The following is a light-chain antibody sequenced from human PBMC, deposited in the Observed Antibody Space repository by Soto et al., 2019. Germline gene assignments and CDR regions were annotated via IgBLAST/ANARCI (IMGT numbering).Light chain of an antibody. CDR1: QSVSSR. CDR3: QQYNSYPIT. Sequence: EIVITQTPPTLCLPPGETATLSCRASQSVSSRLAWYQQKPGQAPKLLIYGASTWSTGLPARFSGSGSGAEFTLTISCLQSEDCATYHCQQYNSYPITFGQGTRLEIK. V-gene: IGKV3-15*01. J-gene: IGKJ5*01. CDR2: GAS.